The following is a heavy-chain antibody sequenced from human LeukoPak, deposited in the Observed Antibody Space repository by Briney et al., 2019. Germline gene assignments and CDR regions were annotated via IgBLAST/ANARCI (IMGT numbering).Heavy chain of an antibody. CDR3: ARVGRSYCSGGSCYSPRTSFDY. D-gene: IGHD2-15*01. CDR2: ISAYNGNT. J-gene: IGHJ4*02. Sequence: ASVKVSCKASGYTFTSYGISWVRQAPGQGLEWMGWISAYNGNTNYAQKLQGRVTMTTDTSTSTAYMELRSLRSDDTAVYYCARVGRSYCSGGSCYSPRTSFDYWGQGTLVTVSS. CDR1: GYTFTSYG. V-gene: IGHV1-18*01.